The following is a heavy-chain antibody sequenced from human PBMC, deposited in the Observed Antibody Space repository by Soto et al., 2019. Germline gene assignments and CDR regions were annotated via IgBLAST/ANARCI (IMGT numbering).Heavy chain of an antibody. CDR1: GGSFLSHA. CDR3: ARSYYGRKSDVYYYYYGMDV. Sequence: VKVSCKPSGGSFLSHAISWVRQATGQGLEWMGGIIPIFGTANYAQKFQGRVTITADESTSTAYMELSSLRSEDTAVYYCARSYYGRKSDVYYYYYGMDVWGQGTTVTVSS. J-gene: IGHJ6*02. V-gene: IGHV1-69*13. D-gene: IGHD3-10*01. CDR2: IIPIFGTA.